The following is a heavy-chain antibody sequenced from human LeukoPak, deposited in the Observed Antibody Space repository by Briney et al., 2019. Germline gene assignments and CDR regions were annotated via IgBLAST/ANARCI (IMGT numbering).Heavy chain of an antibody. CDR1: GGSISSYY. CDR3: ARIVVVPAAHRAYYFDY. Sequence: SETLSLTCTVAGGSISSYYWSWIRQPPGKGLEWIAYIYYSGSTNYNPSLKSRVTISVDTSKNQFSLKLSSVTAADTAVYYCARIVVVPAAHRAYYFDYWGQGTLVTVSS. D-gene: IGHD2-2*01. CDR2: IYYSGST. J-gene: IGHJ4*02. V-gene: IGHV4-59*01.